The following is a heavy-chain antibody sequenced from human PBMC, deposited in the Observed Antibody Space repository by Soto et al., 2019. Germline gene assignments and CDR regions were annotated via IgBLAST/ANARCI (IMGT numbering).Heavy chain of an antibody. CDR1: GGTFSSYA. Sequence: QVQLVQSGAEVKKPGSSVKVSCKASGGTFSSYAISWVRQAPGQGLEWMGGIIPIFGTANYAQKFQGRVTSTADEATRTAYMELSSLRSEDTAVDYCARSPLVAGMAVAGWSNWFGPWGQGTLVTVSS. D-gene: IGHD6-19*01. V-gene: IGHV1-69*12. CDR3: ARSPLVAGMAVAGWSNWFGP. J-gene: IGHJ5*02. CDR2: IIPIFGTA.